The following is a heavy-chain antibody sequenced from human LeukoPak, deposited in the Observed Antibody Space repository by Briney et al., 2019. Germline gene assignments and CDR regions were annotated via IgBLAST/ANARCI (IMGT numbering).Heavy chain of an antibody. CDR3: ARDQGIAAAGIET. CDR2: IYTRGST. CDR1: GDSISSYY. J-gene: IGHJ5*02. D-gene: IGHD6-13*01. Sequence: SETLSLTCTVPGDSISSYYGSWVRQPGGKGVEWIGRIYTRGSTNYNPSLKRRVTMSVDTSKNQFSLKLSSVTAADTAVYYCARDQGIAAAGIETWGQGTLVTVSS. V-gene: IGHV4-4*07.